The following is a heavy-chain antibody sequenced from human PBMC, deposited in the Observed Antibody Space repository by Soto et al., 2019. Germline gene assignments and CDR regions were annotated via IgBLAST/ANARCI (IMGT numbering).Heavy chain of an antibody. D-gene: IGHD1-26*01. J-gene: IGHJ4*02. CDR2: IYHSGST. Sequence: SETLSLTCAVSGGSISSSNWWSWVRQPPGKGLEWIGEIYHSGSTNYNPSLKSRVTISVDKSKNQFSLKLSSVTAADTALYYCARSNSGNYYEAFDSWGQGTLVT. V-gene: IGHV4-4*02. CDR1: GGSISSSNW. CDR3: ARSNSGNYYEAFDS.